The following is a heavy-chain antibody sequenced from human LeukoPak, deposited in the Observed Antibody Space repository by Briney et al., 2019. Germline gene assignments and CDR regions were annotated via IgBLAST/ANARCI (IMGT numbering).Heavy chain of an antibody. CDR1: GYTFTSYA. CDR3: ARGNYYDSSGYYNWFDP. Sequence: RASVKVSCKASGYTFTSYAMNWVRQAPGQGLEWMGWINTNTGNPAYAQGFTGRFVFSLDTSVSTAYLQISSLKAEDTAVYYCARGNYYDSSGYYNWFDPWGQGTLVTVSS. V-gene: IGHV7-4-1*02. CDR2: INTNTGNP. D-gene: IGHD3-22*01. J-gene: IGHJ5*02.